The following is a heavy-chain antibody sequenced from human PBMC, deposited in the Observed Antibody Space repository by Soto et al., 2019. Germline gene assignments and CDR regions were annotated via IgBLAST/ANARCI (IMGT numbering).Heavy chain of an antibody. V-gene: IGHV3-7*01. CDR3: ARVGLQDYFDY. D-gene: IGHD4-4*01. J-gene: IGHJ4*02. CDR2: IKQDGSEK. CDR1: GFTFSSYW. Sequence: GGSLSLSCAASGFTFSSYWMSWVRQAPGKGLEWVANIKQDGSEKYYVDSVKGRFTISRDNAKNSLYLQMNSLRAEDTAVYYCARVGLQDYFDYWGQGTLVTVSS.